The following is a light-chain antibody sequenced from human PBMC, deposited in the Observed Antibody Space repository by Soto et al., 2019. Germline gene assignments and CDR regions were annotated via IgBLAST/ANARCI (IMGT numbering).Light chain of an antibody. V-gene: IGKV3-20*01. Sequence: EIVLTQSPGTLSLSPGERASLSCRASQSVGNNYLAWYQQKPGQAPRLLIFGASSRATGIPDRFSGSGSGTDFTLTISSLEPEDFAVYYCQQYDGSPPRTFGQGTKVEIK. CDR2: GAS. CDR1: QSVGNNY. J-gene: IGKJ1*01. CDR3: QQYDGSPPRT.